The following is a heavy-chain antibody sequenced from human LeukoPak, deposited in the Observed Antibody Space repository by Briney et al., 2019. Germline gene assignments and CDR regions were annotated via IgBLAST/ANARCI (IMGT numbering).Heavy chain of an antibody. J-gene: IGHJ4*02. V-gene: IGHV3-21*01. D-gene: IGHD4-23*01. CDR3: ARDSLRTGGTDY. CDR1: GFTFSSYS. Sequence: GGSLRLSCAASGFTFSSYSMNWVRQAPGKGLEWVSSISSSSSYIYYADSAKGRFTISRDNAKNSLYLQMNSLRAEDTAVYYCARDSLRTGGTDYWGQGTLVTVSS. CDR2: ISSSSSYI.